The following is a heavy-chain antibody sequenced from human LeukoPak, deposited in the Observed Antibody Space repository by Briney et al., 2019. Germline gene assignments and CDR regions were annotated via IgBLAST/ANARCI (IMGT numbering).Heavy chain of an antibody. CDR3: VRGQATAWGLDY. CDR2: ISTDARTI. Sequence: AGGSLRLSCAASGFTFSDYYMSWIRQAPGKGLVWVSHISTDARTITYADFVKGRFTISRDNAKNTLYLQMNSLRAEDTALYYCVRGQATAWGLDYWGQGTLVTVSS. D-gene: IGHD6-13*01. V-gene: IGHV3-74*01. CDR1: GFTFSDYY. J-gene: IGHJ4*02.